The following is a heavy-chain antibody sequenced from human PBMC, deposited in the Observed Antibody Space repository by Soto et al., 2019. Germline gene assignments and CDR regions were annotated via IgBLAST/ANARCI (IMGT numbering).Heavy chain of an antibody. Sequence: GGSLRLSCAASGFTFSSYSMNWIRQAPGKGLEWVSYISSSSSTIYYADSVKGRFTISRDNAKNSLYLQMNSLRDEDTAVYYCARVTVTGHPGAFDIWGQGTMVTVSS. V-gene: IGHV3-48*02. CDR2: ISSSSSTI. CDR3: ARVTVTGHPGAFDI. D-gene: IGHD4-17*01. J-gene: IGHJ3*02. CDR1: GFTFSSYS.